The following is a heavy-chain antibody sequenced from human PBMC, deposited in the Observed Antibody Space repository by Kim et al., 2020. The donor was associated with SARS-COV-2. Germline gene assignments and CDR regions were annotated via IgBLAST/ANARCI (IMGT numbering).Heavy chain of an antibody. D-gene: IGHD6-19*01. CDR3: ARHGYSSGWYLDAFDI. CDR2: IYPGDSDT. CDR1: GYSFTSYW. Sequence: GESLKISCKGSGYSFTSYWIGWVRQMPGKGLEWMGIIYPGDSDTRYSPSFQGQVTISADKSISTAYLQWSSLKASDTAMYYCARHGYSSGWYLDAFDIWGQGTMVTVSS. V-gene: IGHV5-51*01. J-gene: IGHJ3*02.